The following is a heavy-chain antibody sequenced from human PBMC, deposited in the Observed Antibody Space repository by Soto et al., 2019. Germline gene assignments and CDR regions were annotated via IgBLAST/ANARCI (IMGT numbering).Heavy chain of an antibody. V-gene: IGHV1-2*04. D-gene: IGHD5-18*01. CDR3: ARSSGYSYVFNFDY. CDR2: INPNSGGT. CDR1: GYTFTGYY. J-gene: IGHJ4*02. Sequence: ASVKVSCKASGYTFTGYYMHWVRQAPGQGLEWMGWINPNSGGTNYAQKFQGWVTMTRDTSISTAYMELSRLRSDDTAVYYCARSSGYSYVFNFDYWGQGTLVTVSS.